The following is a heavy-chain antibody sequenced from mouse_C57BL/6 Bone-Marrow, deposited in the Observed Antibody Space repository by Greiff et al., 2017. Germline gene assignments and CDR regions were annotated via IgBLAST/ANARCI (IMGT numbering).Heavy chain of an antibody. CDR1: GYTFTSYW. D-gene: IGHD1-1*01. Sequence: QVQLQQSGAELVKPGASVKLSCKASGYTFTSYWMHWVKQRPGRGLEWIGRIDPNSGGTKYNEKFKSKATLTVDKPSSTAYMQLSSLTSEDSAVYYCARTFLFITTVGGFAYWGQGTLVTVSA. V-gene: IGHV1-72*01. J-gene: IGHJ3*01. CDR2: IDPNSGGT. CDR3: ARTFLFITTVGGFAY.